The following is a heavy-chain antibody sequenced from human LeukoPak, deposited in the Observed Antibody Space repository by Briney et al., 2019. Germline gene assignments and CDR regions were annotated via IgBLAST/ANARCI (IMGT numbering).Heavy chain of an antibody. CDR2: IYHSGST. Sequence: SETLSLTCTVSGYSISSGYYWGWIRQPPGEGLEWIGSIYHSGSTYYNPSLKSRVTISVDTSKNQFSLKLSSVTAADTAVYYCASAGIAVAGDAFDIWGQGTMVTVSS. CDR1: GYSISSGYY. D-gene: IGHD6-19*01. J-gene: IGHJ3*02. CDR3: ASAGIAVAGDAFDI. V-gene: IGHV4-38-2*02.